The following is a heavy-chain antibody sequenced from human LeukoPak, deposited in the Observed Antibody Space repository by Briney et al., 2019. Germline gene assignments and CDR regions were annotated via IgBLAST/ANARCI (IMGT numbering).Heavy chain of an antibody. D-gene: IGHD5-24*01. CDR1: GGSISNYY. CDR3: ARLDAAAGRYLQFFY. V-gene: IGHV4-59*08. J-gene: IGHJ4*02. CDR2: IHNSGST. Sequence: SETLSLTCTVSGGSISNYYWSWIRQSPEKGLEWIGYIHNSGSTNYNPSLKSRVTISVDTSKNQFSLKLSSVTAADTAVYYCARLDAAAGRYLQFFYWGQGTLVTVSS.